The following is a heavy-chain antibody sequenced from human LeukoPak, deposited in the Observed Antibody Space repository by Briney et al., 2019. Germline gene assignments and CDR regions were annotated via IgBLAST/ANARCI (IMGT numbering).Heavy chain of an antibody. Sequence: GGSLTLFCRASGFPDSKNYITCARQAPGKGLEWVSTIYSNGDTYYPDSVRGRFTISRDNSQNTLYLQMNSLRAGNTSVYYCAREAPYYMVVWGKGTTVTVSS. CDR1: GFPDSKNY. V-gene: IGHV3-53*01. J-gene: IGHJ6*03. CDR3: AREAPYYMVV. CDR2: IYSNGDT.